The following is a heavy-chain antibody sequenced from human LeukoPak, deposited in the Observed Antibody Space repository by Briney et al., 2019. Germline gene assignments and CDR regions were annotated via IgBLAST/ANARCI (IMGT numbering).Heavy chain of an antibody. CDR2: ISSSGSTI. D-gene: IGHD6-13*01. V-gene: IGHV3-11*01. CDR3: AKDIAYTPRPIDY. CDR1: GFTFSDYY. J-gene: IGHJ4*02. Sequence: KPGGSLRLSCAASGFTFSDYYMSWIRQAPGKGLEWVSYISSSGSTIYYADSVKGRFTISRDNAKNSLYLQMNSLRAEDTAVYYCAKDIAYTPRPIDYWGQGTLVTVSS.